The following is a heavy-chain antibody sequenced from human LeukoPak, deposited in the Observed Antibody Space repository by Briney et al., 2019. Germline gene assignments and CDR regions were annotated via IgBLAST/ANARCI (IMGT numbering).Heavy chain of an antibody. J-gene: IGHJ5*02. Sequence: SETLSLTCTVSGGSISSGNYYWSWIRQHPGKGLEWIGYIYYSGNTYYNPSLKSRVTMSVDTSKNQFSLKLSSVTAADTAVYYCARVGNLQYQNWFDPWGQGTLVTVSS. CDR3: ARVGNLQYQNWFDP. CDR1: GGSISSGNYY. V-gene: IGHV4-31*03. D-gene: IGHD2-2*01. CDR2: IYYSGNT.